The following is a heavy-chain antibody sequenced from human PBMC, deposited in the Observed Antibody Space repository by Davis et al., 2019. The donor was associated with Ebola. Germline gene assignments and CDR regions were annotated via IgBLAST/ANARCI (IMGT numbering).Heavy chain of an antibody. CDR2: ISGSGGTT. J-gene: IGHJ3*02. D-gene: IGHD1-26*01. CDR3: AKVSSALEGLGSLNVFDI. V-gene: IGHV3-23*01. CDR1: GFTFSSYG. Sequence: GGSLRLSCAASGFTFSSYGMHWARQAPGKGLEWVSGISGSGGTTDYADSVKGRFTISRDNSKNTLNLQMNSLRAEDTAIYYCAKVSSALEGLGSLNVFDIWGQGTMVTVS.